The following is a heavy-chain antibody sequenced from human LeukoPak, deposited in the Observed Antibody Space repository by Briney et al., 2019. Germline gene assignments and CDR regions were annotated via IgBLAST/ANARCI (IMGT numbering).Heavy chain of an antibody. Sequence: GGSLRLSCAASGFTFSDYYMSWIRQAPGKGLEWVSYISSSGSTIYYADSVKGRFTISRDNAKNSLYLQMNSLRAEDTAVHYCARDLSDYYDSSGYLRRDNWFDPWGQGTLVTVSS. J-gene: IGHJ5*02. CDR1: GFTFSDYY. CDR2: ISSSGSTI. D-gene: IGHD3-22*01. CDR3: ARDLSDYYDSSGYLRRDNWFDP. V-gene: IGHV3-11*01.